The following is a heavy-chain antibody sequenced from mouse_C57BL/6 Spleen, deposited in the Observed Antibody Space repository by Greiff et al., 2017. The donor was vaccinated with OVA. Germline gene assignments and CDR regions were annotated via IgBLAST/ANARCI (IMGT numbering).Heavy chain of an antibody. V-gene: IGHV1-42*01. D-gene: IGHD1-1*01. J-gene: IGHJ4*01. CDR1: GYSFTGYY. CDR3: ARSLTTDYAMDY. CDR2: INPSTGGT. Sequence: VQLQQSGPELVKPGASVKISCKASGYSFTGYYMNWVKQSPEKSLEWIGEINPSTGGTTYNQKFKAKATLTVDKSSSTAYMQLKSLTSEDSAVYYCARSLTTDYAMDYWGQGTSVTVSS.